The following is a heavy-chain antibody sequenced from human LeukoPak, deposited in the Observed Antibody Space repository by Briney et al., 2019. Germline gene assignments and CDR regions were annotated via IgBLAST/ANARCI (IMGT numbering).Heavy chain of an antibody. J-gene: IGHJ6*02. CDR3: ARAAAGTQIALDV. CDR2: ISYDGSNK. D-gene: IGHD6-13*01. CDR1: GFTFSSYA. Sequence: GGSLRLSCAASGFTFSSYAMHWVRQAPGKGLEWVAVISYDGSNKYYADSVKGRFTISRDNSKNTLYLQMNSLRAEDTAVYYCARAAAGTQIALDVWGQGTAVTVS. V-gene: IGHV3-30*04.